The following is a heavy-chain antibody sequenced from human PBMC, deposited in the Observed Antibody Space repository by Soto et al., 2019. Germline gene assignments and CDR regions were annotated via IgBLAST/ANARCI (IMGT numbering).Heavy chain of an antibody. D-gene: IGHD4-17*01. V-gene: IGHV4-39*01. CDR3: ARHSHEDHGDPNWFDP. CDR2: IYYTGNT. CDR1: GGSISSNIYY. Sequence: QLLESGPGLVKPSETLSLTCTVSGGSISSNIYYWGWIRQPPGKGLEWIGSIYYTGNTFYNPSLKSRVTLSVDTSENQFSLKLSSVTAADTAVYYCARHSHEDHGDPNWFDPWGQGTLVTVSS. J-gene: IGHJ5*02.